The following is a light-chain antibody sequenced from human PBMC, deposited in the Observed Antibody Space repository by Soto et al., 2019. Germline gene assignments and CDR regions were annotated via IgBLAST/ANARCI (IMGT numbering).Light chain of an antibody. Sequence: VLTQSPPTLSLSLGERATLSCRASQSVTTYLGWYQQKPGQAPRLLIYGASTRASGFPARFSGSGSGTNFTLTISSLQSEDFAAYYCQQDNSFPFTFGQGTKVEIK. CDR3: QQDNSFPFT. CDR2: GAS. J-gene: IGKJ1*01. V-gene: IGKV3-15*01. CDR1: QSVTTY.